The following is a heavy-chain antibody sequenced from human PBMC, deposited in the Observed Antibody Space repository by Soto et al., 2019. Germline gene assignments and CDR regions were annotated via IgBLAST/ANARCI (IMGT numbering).Heavy chain of an antibody. CDR2: INPNSGGA. CDR3: AIDYSRHGMDV. J-gene: IGHJ6*01. Sequence: ASVKVSCKTSGYTFTAYHIHWVRQAPGQGLEWMGWINPNSGGANYAQKVEGRVTMTRDTSISTVYMELSRLGADDTALYYCAIDYSRHGMDVWGQGTRVNLSS. V-gene: IGHV1-2*02. CDR1: GYTFTAYH. D-gene: IGHD1-26*01.